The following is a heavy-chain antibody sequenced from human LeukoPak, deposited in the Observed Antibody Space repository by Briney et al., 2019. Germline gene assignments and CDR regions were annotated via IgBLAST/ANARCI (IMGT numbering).Heavy chain of an antibody. CDR3: ARDCTGGNCHGYYYYYMDV. Sequence: GGSLRLSCAGYGFSFSSFWMSWVRQAPGKGLEWVAKIKHDGSDKYYVDSVKGRFTISRDNTKNSLSLQMDSLRAEDTAAYYCARDCTGGNCHGYYYYYMDVWGKGTTVTVSS. D-gene: IGHD2-8*02. CDR1: GFSFSSFW. J-gene: IGHJ6*03. CDR2: IKHDGSDK. V-gene: IGHV3-7*01.